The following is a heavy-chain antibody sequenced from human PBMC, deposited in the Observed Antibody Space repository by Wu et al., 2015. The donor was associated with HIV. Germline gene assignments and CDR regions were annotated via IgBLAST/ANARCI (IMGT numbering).Heavy chain of an antibody. J-gene: IGHJ6*03. CDR3: ARDWQYQVTFGDFYMDI. CDR1: GYTSTGYY. D-gene: IGHD3-3*01. Sequence: QVQLVQSGTEMKKSGASMKVSCKTSGYTSTGYYIHWVRQAPGQGLEWMGWINPDSGDTKFAQTFKDRVTMTRDTSTTTVKLVLASLRYNDTATYYCARDWQYQVTFGDFYMDIWGNGTTVIVS. V-gene: IGHV1-2*02. CDR2: INPDSGDT.